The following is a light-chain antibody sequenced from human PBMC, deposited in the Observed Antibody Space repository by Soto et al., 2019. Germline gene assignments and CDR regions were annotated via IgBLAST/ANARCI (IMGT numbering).Light chain of an antibody. V-gene: IGKV1-5*01. CDR3: QQYNSYAMYP. CDR2: DAT. Sequence: DIQMTQSPSTLSASVGDRVTITCRASQSISTWLAWYQQKPGKAPKVLIYDATRLETGVPSRFSGSGSGTEFTLTVSSLQPDDFATYYCQQYNSYAMYPFGQGTKLEIK. CDR1: QSISTW. J-gene: IGKJ2*01.